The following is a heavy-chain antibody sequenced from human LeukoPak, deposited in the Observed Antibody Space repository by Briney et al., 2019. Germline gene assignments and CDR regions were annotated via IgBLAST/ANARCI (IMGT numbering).Heavy chain of an antibody. CDR2: INHSGST. CDR1: GGSFSGYY. CDR3: ARGGGEFDY. J-gene: IGHJ4*02. V-gene: IGHV4-34*01. D-gene: IGHD3-16*01. Sequence: SETLSLTCAVYGGSFSGYYWSWIRQPPGKGLEWIGEINHSGSTNYNPSLKSRVTISVDTSKNQFSLKLSSVTAADTAAYYCARGGGEFDYWGQGTLVTVSS.